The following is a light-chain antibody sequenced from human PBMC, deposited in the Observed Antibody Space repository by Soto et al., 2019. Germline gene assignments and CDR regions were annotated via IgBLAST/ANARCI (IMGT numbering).Light chain of an antibody. J-gene: IGKJ1*01. CDR2: AAS. CDR1: QIVDGNS. Sequence: EIVLTQSPGTLSLSPGERATLSCRASQIVDGNSLTWYQQKPGQAPRVLLYAASNRATSIPDRFSGSGSGTDFTLTISRLEPEDFAVYYCQQYGRSPRTFGQGTKVEMK. V-gene: IGKV3-20*01. CDR3: QQYGRSPRT.